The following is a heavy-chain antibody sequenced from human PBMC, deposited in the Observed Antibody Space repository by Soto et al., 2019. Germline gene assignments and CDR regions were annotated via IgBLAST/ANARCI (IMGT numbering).Heavy chain of an antibody. CDR1: GYSFTAYW. Sequence: LGASLKISCKASGYSFTAYWIGWVRQITGKGLEWMGIIYPGDSDTKYSPSLQGQVSISADTSISTAYLQWTSLKASDTAMYYCARSRRGAYSSGWYSPSGYYNYGIDVWGQGTKVTVSS. CDR3: ARSRRGAYSSGWYSPSGYYNYGIDV. D-gene: IGHD6-19*01. V-gene: IGHV5-51*01. J-gene: IGHJ6*02. CDR2: IYPGDSDT.